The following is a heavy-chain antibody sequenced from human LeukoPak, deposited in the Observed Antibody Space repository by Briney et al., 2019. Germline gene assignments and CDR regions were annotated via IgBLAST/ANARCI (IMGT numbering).Heavy chain of an antibody. D-gene: IGHD3-9*01. CDR3: ARHVWLQPFDY. Sequence: SETLSLTCSVSGGSMNSYYWSWIRQSPGKRLEWIGYIYYSGSTNYNPSLKSRVTISVDTSKNQFSLKLSSVTAADTAVYYCARHVWLQPFDYWGQGTLVTVSS. V-gene: IGHV4-59*08. J-gene: IGHJ4*02. CDR2: IYYSGST. CDR1: GGSMNSYY.